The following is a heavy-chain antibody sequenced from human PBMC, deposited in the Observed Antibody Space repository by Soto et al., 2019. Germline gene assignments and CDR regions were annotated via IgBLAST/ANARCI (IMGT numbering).Heavy chain of an antibody. V-gene: IGHV1-69*13. Sequence: SVKVSCKASGGTFSSYAISWVRQAPGQGLEWMGGIIPIFGTANYAQKFQGRVTITADESTSTAYMELSSLRSEDTAVYYCARVRDPFDLLTGYYTPSSGMDGWGQGTRVTVSS. J-gene: IGHJ6*02. CDR3: ARVRDPFDLLTGYYTPSSGMDG. D-gene: IGHD3-9*01. CDR1: GGTFSSYA. CDR2: IIPIFGTA.